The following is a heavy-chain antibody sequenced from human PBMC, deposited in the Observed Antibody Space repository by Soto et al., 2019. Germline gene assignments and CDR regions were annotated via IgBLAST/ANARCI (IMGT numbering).Heavy chain of an antibody. CDR3: ARDLPWRYCSSTRCRGDFDY. CDR1: GYTFTSYG. J-gene: IGHJ4*02. V-gene: IGHV1-18*01. D-gene: IGHD2-2*01. Sequence: QVQLVQSGAEVKKPGASVKVSCKASGYTFTSYGISWVRQAPGQGLEWMGWISAYNGNTNYAQKLQGRVTMTTDTSTSTAYMELRSLRSDDTAVYYCARDLPWRYCSSTRCRGDFDYWGQGTLVTVSS. CDR2: ISAYNGNT.